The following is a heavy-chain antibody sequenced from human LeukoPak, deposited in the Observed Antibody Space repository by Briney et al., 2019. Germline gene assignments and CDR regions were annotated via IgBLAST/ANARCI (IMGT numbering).Heavy chain of an antibody. Sequence: GGSLRLSCAASGCTFSDYWMHWVRQAPGKGLEWLSIISWNSGYIGYADSVKGRFTISRDNAKKSLDLQMNSLRAEDTAFYYCAKVRGTYSSGYFFDYWGQGTLVTVSS. V-gene: IGHV3-9*01. D-gene: IGHD6-19*01. CDR2: ISWNSGYI. CDR1: GCTFSDYW. CDR3: AKVRGTYSSGYFFDY. J-gene: IGHJ4*02.